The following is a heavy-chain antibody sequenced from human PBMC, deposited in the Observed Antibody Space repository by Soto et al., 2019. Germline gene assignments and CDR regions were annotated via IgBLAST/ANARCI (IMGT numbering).Heavy chain of an antibody. V-gene: IGHV1-46*01. Sequence: ASVKVSCKASGYTFTSYYIHWVRQAPGQGLGWMGIIKPSGGSRNYAQKFQGRVTMTRDTSTSTVYMELSSLRSEDTAIYYCARVSGTSDFDYWGQGTLVTVSS. D-gene: IGHD1-7*01. CDR2: IKPSGGSR. CDR3: ARVSGTSDFDY. J-gene: IGHJ4*02. CDR1: GYTFTSYY.